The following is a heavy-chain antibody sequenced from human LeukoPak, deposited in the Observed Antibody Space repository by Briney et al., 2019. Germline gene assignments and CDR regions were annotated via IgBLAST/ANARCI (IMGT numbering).Heavy chain of an antibody. J-gene: IGHJ4*02. CDR3: AREGYFDSSGPSG. CDR1: GFTFSNAW. D-gene: IGHD3-22*01. CDR2: IYSGGST. V-gene: IGHV3-66*01. Sequence: GGSLRLSCAASGFTFSNAWMSWVRQAPGKGLEWVSLIYSGGSTYYADSVKGRFTISRDNSKNTLYLQMNSLRAEDTAVYYCAREGYFDSSGPSGWGQGTLVTVSS.